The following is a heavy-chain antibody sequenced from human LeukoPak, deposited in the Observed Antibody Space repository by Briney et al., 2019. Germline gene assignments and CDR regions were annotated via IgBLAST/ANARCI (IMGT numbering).Heavy chain of an antibody. CDR1: GYSFTSYW. J-gene: IGHJ3*02. Sequence: GESLKISCKGSGYSFTSYWIGWVRQMPGKGLEWMGIIYPGDSDTRYSPSFQGQVTISADKSISTAYLQWSSLKASDTAMYYCARPDYDSSGYAAFDIWGQGTMVTVSS. D-gene: IGHD3-22*01. V-gene: IGHV5-51*01. CDR2: IYPGDSDT. CDR3: ARPDYDSSGYAAFDI.